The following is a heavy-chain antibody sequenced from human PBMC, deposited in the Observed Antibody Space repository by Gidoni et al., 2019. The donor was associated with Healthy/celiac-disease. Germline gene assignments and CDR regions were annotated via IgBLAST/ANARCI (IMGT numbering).Heavy chain of an antibody. D-gene: IGHD6-19*01. J-gene: IGHJ4*02. CDR2: ISSSSSTI. CDR3: ARDGHPVEGYYFDY. CDR1: GFTFSSYS. Sequence: EVQLVESGGGLVQPGGSLRLSCAASGFTFSSYSMNWVRQAPGKGLEWVSYISSSSSTIYYADSVKGRFTISRDNAKNSLYLQMNSLRAEDTAVYYCARDGHPVEGYYFDYWGQGTLVTVSS. V-gene: IGHV3-48*04.